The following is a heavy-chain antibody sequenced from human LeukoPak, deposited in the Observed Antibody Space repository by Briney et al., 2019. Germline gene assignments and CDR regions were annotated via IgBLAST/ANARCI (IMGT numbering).Heavy chain of an antibody. CDR1: GGSFSGYY. CDR2: INHSGST. Sequence: SETLSLTCAVYGGSFSGYYWSWIRQPPGKGLEWIGEINHSGSTNYNPSLKSRVTISVDTSKNQFSLKLSSVTAADTAVYYCARDRRGYIDYWGQGTLVTVSS. D-gene: IGHD5-12*01. V-gene: IGHV4-34*01. J-gene: IGHJ4*02. CDR3: ARDRRGYIDY.